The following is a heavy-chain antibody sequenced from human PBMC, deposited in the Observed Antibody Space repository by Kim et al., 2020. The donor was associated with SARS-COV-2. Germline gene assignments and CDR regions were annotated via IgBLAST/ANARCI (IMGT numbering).Heavy chain of an antibody. Sequence: SETLSLTCTVSGCSISSSSYYWGWIRQPPGKGLEWIGSIYYSGSTYYNPSLKSRVTISVDTSKNQFSLKLSSVTAADTAVYYCARERYGGNSGYYYYYGMDVWGQGTTVTVSS. J-gene: IGHJ6*02. CDR2: IYYSGST. CDR1: GCSISSSSYY. CDR3: ARERYGGNSGYYYYYGMDV. D-gene: IGHD2-21*02. V-gene: IGHV4-39*07.